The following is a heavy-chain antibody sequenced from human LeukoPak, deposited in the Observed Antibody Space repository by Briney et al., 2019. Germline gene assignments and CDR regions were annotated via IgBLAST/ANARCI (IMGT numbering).Heavy chain of an antibody. CDR2: FDQEVGGT. Sequence: ASVNVSRKVSRYTLTELSMQWVRQAPGKGREWMGGFDQEVGGTIYAQKFQGRVTMTEDTSTDTAYMEQSSLRSEDTAVYYCATFMARGGILGYRDNWFDPWGEGTLVTVSS. D-gene: IGHD5-18*01. CDR1: RYTLTELS. CDR3: ATFMARGGILGYRDNWFDP. J-gene: IGHJ5*02. V-gene: IGHV1-24*01.